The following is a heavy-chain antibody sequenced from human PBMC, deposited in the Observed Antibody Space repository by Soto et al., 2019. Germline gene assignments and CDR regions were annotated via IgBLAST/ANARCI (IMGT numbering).Heavy chain of an antibody. Sequence: QVQLVQSGAEVKKPGSSVKVSCKASGGTFSSYAISWVRQAPGQGLEWMGGIIPIFGTANYAQKFQGRVTITADDSTSRAYMELSRLRSEDTAVYYCARGRTAAADPPYYYYGMDVWGQGTTVTVSS. CDR3: ARGRTAAADPPYYYYGMDV. CDR2: IIPIFGTA. CDR1: GGTFSSYA. V-gene: IGHV1-69*12. D-gene: IGHD6-13*01. J-gene: IGHJ6*02.